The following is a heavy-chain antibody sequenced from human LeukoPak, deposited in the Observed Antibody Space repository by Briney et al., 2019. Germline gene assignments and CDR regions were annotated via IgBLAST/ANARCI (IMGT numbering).Heavy chain of an antibody. J-gene: IGHJ4*02. CDR3: ARDRLSQYYDFWSGYPEPYYFDY. CDR2: ISAYNGNT. D-gene: IGHD3-3*01. Sequence: ASVKVSCKASGGTFSSYAISWVRQAPGQGLEWMGGISAYNGNTNYAQKLQGRVTMTTDTSTSTAYMELRSLRSDDTAVYYCARDRLSQYYDFWSGYPEPYYFDYWGQGTLVTVSS. CDR1: GGTFSSYA. V-gene: IGHV1-18*01.